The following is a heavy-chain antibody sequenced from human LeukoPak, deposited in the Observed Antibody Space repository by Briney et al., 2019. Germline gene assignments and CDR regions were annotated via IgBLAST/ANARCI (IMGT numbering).Heavy chain of an antibody. CDR1: GGSISSYY. CDR3: ASYSGYDKTFDY. CDR2: IYYSGST. D-gene: IGHD5-12*01. V-gene: IGHV4-59*01. J-gene: IGHJ4*02. Sequence: PSETLSLTCTVSGGSISSYYWSWIRQPLGKGLEWIGYIYYSGSTNYNPSLKSRVTISVDTSKNQFSLKLSSVTAADTAVYYCASYSGYDKTFDYWGQGTLVTVSS.